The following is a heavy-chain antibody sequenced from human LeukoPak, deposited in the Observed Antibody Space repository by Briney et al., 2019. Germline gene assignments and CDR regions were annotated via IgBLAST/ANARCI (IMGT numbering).Heavy chain of an antibody. D-gene: IGHD6-13*01. CDR2: IYSGGST. V-gene: IGHV3-66*02. J-gene: IGHJ4*02. CDR3: ARDSSSSWRTFDY. CDR1: GFTVSSNY. Sequence: GGSLILSCAASGFTVSSNYMSWDRQAPGKGLEWVSVIYSGGSTYYADSVKGRFTISRDNSKNTLYLQMNSLRAEDTAVYYCARDSSSSWRTFDYWGQGTLVTVSS.